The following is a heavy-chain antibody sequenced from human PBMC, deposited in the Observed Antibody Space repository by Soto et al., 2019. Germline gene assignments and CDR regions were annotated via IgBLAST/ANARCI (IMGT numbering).Heavy chain of an antibody. V-gene: IGHV1-69*12. CDR1: GGSLSNYG. J-gene: IGHJ6*02. Sequence: QVQLVQSGAEVKKPGSSVKVSCKASGGSLSNYGISWVRQAPGQGLEWMGAIIPGFGTPNYAQKFQDRVTITADESTTTVYMEVRSLTSEDTAVYYCARGDATKIVVTTYYAMDVWGQGTTVTVSS. CDR2: IIPGFGTP. CDR3: ARGDATKIVVTTYYAMDV. D-gene: IGHD3-22*01.